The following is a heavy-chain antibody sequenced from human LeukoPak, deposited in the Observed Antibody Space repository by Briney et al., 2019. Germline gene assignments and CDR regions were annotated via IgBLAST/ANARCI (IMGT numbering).Heavy chain of an antibody. J-gene: IGHJ4*02. Sequence: GGSLRLSCAASGFTFSDYYMSWIRQAPGKGLEWVSYISSSGSTIYYADSVKGRFTISRDNAKNSLYLQMNSLRAEDTAVYYCAKVTYYYDSSGYYSPYYFDYWGQGTLVTVSS. CDR3: AKVTYYYDSSGYYSPYYFDY. D-gene: IGHD3-22*01. CDR1: GFTFSDYY. CDR2: ISSSGSTI. V-gene: IGHV3-11*01.